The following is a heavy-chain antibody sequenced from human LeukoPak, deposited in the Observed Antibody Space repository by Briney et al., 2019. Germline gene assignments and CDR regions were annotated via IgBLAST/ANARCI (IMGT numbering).Heavy chain of an antibody. V-gene: IGHV4-59*08. CDR3: ARHGTISSESYFDY. Sequence: PSETLSLTCTVSGGSISSYYWSWIRQPPGKGLEWIGYIYYTGSTSYNPSLKSRVTISVDTSKNQFSLRLSYVNAADTAVYYCARHGTISSESYFDYWGQGALVTVSS. CDR2: IYYTGST. CDR1: GGSISSYY. J-gene: IGHJ4*02. D-gene: IGHD1-14*01.